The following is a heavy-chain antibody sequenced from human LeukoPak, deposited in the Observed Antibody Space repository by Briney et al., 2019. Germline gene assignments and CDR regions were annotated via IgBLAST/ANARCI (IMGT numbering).Heavy chain of an antibody. Sequence: PGGSLRLSCAASGFTFSSSAMRWVRQAPGKGPEWVTGISSGGDYTYYGDSVKGRFTISRDNSKNTLYLQMNSLRVEDTAVYYCADARYSNSDWYAIDHGGQGTQVTVSS. CDR2: ISSGGDYT. V-gene: IGHV3-23*01. CDR3: ADARYSNSDWYAIDH. D-gene: IGHD6-19*01. J-gene: IGHJ4*02. CDR1: GFTFSSSA.